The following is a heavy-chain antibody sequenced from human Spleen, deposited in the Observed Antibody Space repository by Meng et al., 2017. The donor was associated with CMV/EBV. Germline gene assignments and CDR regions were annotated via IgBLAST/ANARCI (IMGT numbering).Heavy chain of an antibody. Sequence: SGYNLIELSMHWVRQAPGKGLEWMGGFSPEDDETIYAQKFQGRVTMTEDTSTDTAYMELSSLRSEDTAFYYCAARPFYYGSGSYDYWGQGTLVTVSS. V-gene: IGHV1-24*01. CDR2: FSPEDDET. D-gene: IGHD3-10*01. J-gene: IGHJ4*02. CDR1: GYNLIELS. CDR3: AARPFYYGSGSYDY.